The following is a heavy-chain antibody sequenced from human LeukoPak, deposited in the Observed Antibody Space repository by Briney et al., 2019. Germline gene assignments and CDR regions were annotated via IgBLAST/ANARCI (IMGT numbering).Heavy chain of an antibody. CDR3: ARGRQWLARGCRFDP. D-gene: IGHD6-19*01. J-gene: IGHJ5*02. CDR2: INHSGST. Sequence: SETLSLTCAVYGGSFSGYYWSWIRQPPGKGLEWIGEINHSGSTNYNPSLKSRVTISVDTSKNQFSLKLSSVTAADTAVYYCARGRQWLARGCRFDPWGQGTLVTVS. V-gene: IGHV4-34*01. CDR1: GGSFSGYY.